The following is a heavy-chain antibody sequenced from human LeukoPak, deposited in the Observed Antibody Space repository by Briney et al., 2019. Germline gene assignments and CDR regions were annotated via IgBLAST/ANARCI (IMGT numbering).Heavy chain of an antibody. CDR1: GFTLSSYA. CDR3: AKDRGELGLARRKNSWFDP. Sequence: GGSLRLSCAASGFTLSSYAMSWVRQAPGKGLEWVSAISDTGNTYHADSVKGRFTISRDSSKNTLFLQMNRLRPEDAAVYYCAKDRGELGLARRKNSWFDPWGQGTLVTVSS. V-gene: IGHV3-23*01. J-gene: IGHJ5*02. CDR2: ISDTGNT. D-gene: IGHD6-6*01.